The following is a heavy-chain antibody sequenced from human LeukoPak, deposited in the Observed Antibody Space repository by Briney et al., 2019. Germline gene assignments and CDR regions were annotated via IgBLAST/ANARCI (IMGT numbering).Heavy chain of an antibody. V-gene: IGHV4-38-2*02. Sequence: PSETLSLTCIVSGCSISSAYYWDWIRQPPGKGLEWIGTIYHSGSTYYNPSLKSRVTISVDTSKNQFSLRLSSVTAADTAVYYCARRGLIGPLDYWGQGTLVTVSS. CDR3: ARRGLIGPLDY. D-gene: IGHD3-10*01. CDR1: GCSISSAYY. CDR2: IYHSGST. J-gene: IGHJ4*02.